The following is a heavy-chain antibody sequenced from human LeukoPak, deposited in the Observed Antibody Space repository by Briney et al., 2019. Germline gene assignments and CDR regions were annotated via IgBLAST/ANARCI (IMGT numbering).Heavy chain of an antibody. V-gene: IGHV3-23*01. CDR1: GFTFSSYA. Sequence: GGSLRLSCAASGFTFSSYAMMWVRQAPEKGLEWVSSITGSGDGTYYADSVRGRFTISRDNSKNTLYPQVNSLRAEDTAVYFCVKGFVHPTYYFEYWGQGTLVTVSS. CDR2: ITGSGDGT. J-gene: IGHJ4*02. CDR3: VKGFVHPTYYFEY. D-gene: IGHD3-10*01.